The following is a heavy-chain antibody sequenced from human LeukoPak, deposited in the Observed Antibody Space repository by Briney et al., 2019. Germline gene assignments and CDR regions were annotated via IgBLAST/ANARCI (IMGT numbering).Heavy chain of an antibody. CDR1: GFTFSSYA. V-gene: IGHV3-23*01. CDR3: ATSYLTVGYQLLPCAFDI. CDR2: ISGSGGST. D-gene: IGHD2-2*01. J-gene: IGHJ3*02. Sequence: GGSLRLSCAASGFTFSSYAMSWVRQAPGKGLEWVSGISGSGGSTFYADSVKGRFTSSRDNSKNTLYLQMSSLRSEDTAVYYCATSYLTVGYQLLPCAFDIWGQGTMVTVSS.